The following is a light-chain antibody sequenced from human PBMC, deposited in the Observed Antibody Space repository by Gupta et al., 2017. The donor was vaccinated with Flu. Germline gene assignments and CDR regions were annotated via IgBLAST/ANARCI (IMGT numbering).Light chain of an antibody. CDR3: QQYYSYPLT. CDR2: AAS. CDR1: QGISSY. Sequence: AIRMTPSPSSFSASTGDRVTITCRASQGISSYLAWYQQKPGKASKLLIYAASTLQSGVPSRFSGSGSGTDFTLTISCLQSEDFATYYCQQYYSYPLTFGGGTKVEIK. J-gene: IGKJ4*01. V-gene: IGKV1-8*01.